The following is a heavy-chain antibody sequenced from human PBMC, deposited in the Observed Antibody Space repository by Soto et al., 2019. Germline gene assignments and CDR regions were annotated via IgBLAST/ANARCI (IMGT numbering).Heavy chain of an antibody. D-gene: IGHD6-13*01. CDR2: IWYDGSNK. CDR3: ARDEGIAAAGTRARESYYYGMDV. V-gene: IGHV3-33*01. Sequence: SLRLSCAATGFTFSSYGMLWVRRAPGKGLEWVAVIWYDGSNKYYADSVKGRFTISRDNSKNTLYLQMNSLRAEDTAVYYCARDEGIAAAGTRARESYYYGMDVWGQGTTVTVSS. CDR1: GFTFSSYG. J-gene: IGHJ6*02.